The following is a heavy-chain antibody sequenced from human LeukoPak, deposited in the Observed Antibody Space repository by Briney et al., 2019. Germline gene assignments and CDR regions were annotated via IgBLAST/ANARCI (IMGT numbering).Heavy chain of an antibody. V-gene: IGHV4-30-4*01. CDR1: GGSISSGDYY. CDR2: IYYSGST. Sequence: SQTLSLTCTVSGGSISSGDYYWSWIRQPPGKGLEWIGYIYYSGSTYYNPSLKSRVTTSVDTSKNQFSLKLSSVTAADTAVYYCARKHGDYVPWFDPWGQGTLVTVSS. CDR3: ARKHGDYVPWFDP. D-gene: IGHD4-17*01. J-gene: IGHJ5*02.